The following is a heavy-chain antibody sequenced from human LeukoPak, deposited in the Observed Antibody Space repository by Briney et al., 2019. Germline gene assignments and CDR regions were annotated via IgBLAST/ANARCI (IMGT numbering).Heavy chain of an antibody. D-gene: IGHD3-22*01. Sequence: SVKVSCKASGGTFSSYALSWVRQAPGQGLEWMGGIIPIFGTANYAQKFQGRVTITTDESTSTAYMELSSLRSEDTAVYYCASSDSSGPYDYWGQGTLVTVSS. CDR1: GGTFSSYA. CDR3: ASSDSSGPYDY. V-gene: IGHV1-69*05. CDR2: IIPIFGTA. J-gene: IGHJ4*02.